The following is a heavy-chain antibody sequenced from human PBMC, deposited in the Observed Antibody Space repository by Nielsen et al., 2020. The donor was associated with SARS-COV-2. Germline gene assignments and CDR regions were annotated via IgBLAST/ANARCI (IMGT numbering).Heavy chain of an antibody. CDR2: ISYDGSNK. CDR3: ARGGGGFDY. CDR1: GFTFSSYA. V-gene: IGHV3-30-3*01. Sequence: GESLKISCAASGFTFSSYAMHWVRQAPGKGLEWVAVISYDGSNKYYADSVKGRFTISRDNAKNSLYLQMNSLRAEDTAVYYCARGGGGFDYWGQGTLVTVSS. J-gene: IGHJ4*02. D-gene: IGHD3-16*01.